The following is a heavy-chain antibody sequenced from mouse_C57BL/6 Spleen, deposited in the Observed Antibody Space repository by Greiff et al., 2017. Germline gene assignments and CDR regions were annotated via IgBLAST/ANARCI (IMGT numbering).Heavy chain of an antibody. CDR1: GFNIKDDY. Sequence: EVQLQQSGAELVRPGASVKLSCTASGFNIKDDYMHWVKQRPEQGLEWIGWIDPENGDTEYASKFQGKATITADTSSNTAYLQLSSLTSEDTAVYYCTTVYGRLMDYWGQGTSVTVSS. CDR3: TTVYGRLMDY. D-gene: IGHD1-2*01. J-gene: IGHJ4*01. V-gene: IGHV14-4*01. CDR2: IDPENGDT.